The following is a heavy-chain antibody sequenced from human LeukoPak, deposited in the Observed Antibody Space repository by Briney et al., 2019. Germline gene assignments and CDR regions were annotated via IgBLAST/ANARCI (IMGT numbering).Heavy chain of an antibody. CDR2: IGGSGGST. CDR3: AKKADYDFWSGYSTLDY. CDR1: GFTFSSYA. V-gene: IGHV3-23*01. Sequence: GGSLRLSCAASGFTFSSYAMSWVRQAPGKGLEWVSAIGGSGGSTYYADSVKGRFTISRDNSKNTLYLQMNSLRAEDTAVYYCAKKADYDFWSGYSTLDYWGQGTLVTVSS. D-gene: IGHD3-3*01. J-gene: IGHJ4*02.